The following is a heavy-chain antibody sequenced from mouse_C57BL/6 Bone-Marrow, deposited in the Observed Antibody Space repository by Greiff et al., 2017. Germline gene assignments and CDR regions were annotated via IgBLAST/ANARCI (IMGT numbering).Heavy chain of an antibody. Sequence: EVQLVESGGGLVQPKGSLKLSCAASVFSFNTYAMNWVRQAPGKGLEWVARISSPSTNYATYYADSVKDRFTISRDDSESMLYLQMNNLKTEDTAMNYCMRPLRDYDATYDWGPVSSVTGFS. V-gene: IGHV10-1*01. CDR2: ISSPSTNYAT. CDR1: VFSFNTYA. J-gene: IGHJ4*01. CDR3: MRPLRDYDATYD.